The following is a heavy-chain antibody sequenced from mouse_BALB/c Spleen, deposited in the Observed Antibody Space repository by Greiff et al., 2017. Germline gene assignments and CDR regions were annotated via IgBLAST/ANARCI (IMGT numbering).Heavy chain of an antibody. D-gene: IGHD2-2*01. CDR3: ARGDLLWLRRTPRDAMDY. CDR2: ISYSGST. Sequence: VQLKESGPGLVTPSQSLSLTCTVTGYSITSDYAWNWLRQFPGNKLEWMGYISYSGSTSYNPSLTSRISVTRDTSKNRFFLQLNSVTTEDTATYYCARGDLLWLRRTPRDAMDYWGQGTSVTVSS. J-gene: IGHJ4*01. V-gene: IGHV3-2*02. CDR1: GYSITSDYA.